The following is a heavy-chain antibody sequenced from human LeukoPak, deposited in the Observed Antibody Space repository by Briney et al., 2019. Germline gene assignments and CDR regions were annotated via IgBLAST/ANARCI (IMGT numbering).Heavy chain of an antibody. CDR1: GCTFSDYY. V-gene: IGHV3-11*01. Sequence: GGSLRLSCADSGCTFSDYYMSWIRQAPGKGLEWVSYISSSGSTIYYADSVKGRFTISRDNAKNSLYLQMNSLRAEDTAVYYCARGGTNHYNWFDPWGQGTLVTVSS. CDR2: ISSSGSTI. J-gene: IGHJ5*02. D-gene: IGHD1-7*01. CDR3: ARGGTNHYNWFDP.